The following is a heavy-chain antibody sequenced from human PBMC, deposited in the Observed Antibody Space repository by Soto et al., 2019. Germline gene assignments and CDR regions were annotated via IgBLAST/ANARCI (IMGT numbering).Heavy chain of an antibody. CDR1: GGTFSSYA. CDR2: IIPIFGTA. J-gene: IGHJ5*02. D-gene: IGHD4-17*01. Sequence: QVQLVQSGAEVKKPGSSVKVSCKASGGTFSSYAISWVRQAPGQGLEWMGGIIPIFGTANYAQKFQGRVTITADESTSPAHMELSRLRSEDTAVYYCARHHGDYGVWFDPWGQGTLVTVSS. CDR3: ARHHGDYGVWFDP. V-gene: IGHV1-69*01.